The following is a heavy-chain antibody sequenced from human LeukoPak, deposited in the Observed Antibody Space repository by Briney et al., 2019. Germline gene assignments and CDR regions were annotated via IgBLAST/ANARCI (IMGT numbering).Heavy chain of an antibody. V-gene: IGHV3-30*18. CDR2: ILYDGSNK. CDR1: GFSFSTYG. Sequence: GGSLRLSCAASGFSFSTYGMHWVRQAPGKGLEWVAVILYDGSNKYYADSVKGRFTISRDNSKNTLYLQMNGLRAEDTAVYYCAKRGDDGTYFDYWGQGTLVTVSS. J-gene: IGHJ4*02. CDR3: AKRGDDGTYFDY. D-gene: IGHD5-24*01.